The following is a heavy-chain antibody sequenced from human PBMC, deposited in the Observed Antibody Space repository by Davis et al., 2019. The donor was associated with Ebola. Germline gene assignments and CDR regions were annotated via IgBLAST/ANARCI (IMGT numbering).Heavy chain of an antibody. V-gene: IGHV3-73*01. D-gene: IGHD2-15*01. J-gene: IGHJ4*02. CDR2: IRSKANSYAT. Sequence: GESLKISCAAAGFTFSGSAMHWVRQASGKGLGWVGRIRSKANSYATAYAASVKGRFTISRDDSKNTAYLQMNSLKTEDTAVYYCTGSVGGSDYWGQGTLVTVSS. CDR3: TGSVGGSDY. CDR1: GFTFSGSA.